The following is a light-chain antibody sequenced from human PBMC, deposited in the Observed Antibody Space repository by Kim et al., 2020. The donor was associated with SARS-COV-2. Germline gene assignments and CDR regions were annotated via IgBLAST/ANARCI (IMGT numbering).Light chain of an antibody. V-gene: IGKV3-20*01. CDR1: RSMSAGY. Sequence: VVMTQSPGTLSLSPGDRATLSCRASRSMSAGYFTWYQQTPGQAPRLLMYSASIRATGIPDRFGGSESGTDFILTINRLEPEVSAIYYCHHLSSSPSYTFGQGTKLEI. CDR3: HHLSSSPSYT. J-gene: IGKJ2*01. CDR2: SAS.